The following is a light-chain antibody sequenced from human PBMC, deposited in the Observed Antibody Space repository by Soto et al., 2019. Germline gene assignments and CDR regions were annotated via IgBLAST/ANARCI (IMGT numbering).Light chain of an antibody. V-gene: IGLV2-23*02. Sequence: QSVLTQPASVSGSPGQSITISCTGTSNDVGNYNLVSWYQQHPGKAPKLIIYATTKRPSGVSNRYSGSKSGNTASLTISGLQAEDEANYHCCSYAGSVTFTFGGRTKLTVL. J-gene: IGLJ2*01. CDR2: ATT. CDR1: SNDVGNYNL. CDR3: CSYAGSVTFT.